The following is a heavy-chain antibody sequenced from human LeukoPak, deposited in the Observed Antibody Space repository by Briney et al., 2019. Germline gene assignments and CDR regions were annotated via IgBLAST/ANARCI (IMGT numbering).Heavy chain of an antibody. CDR1: GGSISSGSYY. V-gene: IGHV4-61*02. Sequence: PSQTLSLTCTVSGGSISSGSYYWSWIRQPAGKGLEWIGRIYTSGSTNYNPSLKSRVTISVDTSKNQFSLKLSSVTAADTAVYYCARHGKRWLQLRIADYWGQGTLVTVSS. CDR3: ARHGKRWLQLRIADY. D-gene: IGHD5-24*01. CDR2: IYTSGST. J-gene: IGHJ4*02.